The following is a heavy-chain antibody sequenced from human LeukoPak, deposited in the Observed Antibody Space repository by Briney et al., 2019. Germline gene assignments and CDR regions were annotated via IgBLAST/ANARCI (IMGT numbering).Heavy chain of an antibody. J-gene: IGHJ4*02. CDR2: ISAYNGNT. CDR3: ARFIPGIAAAGLFDY. Sequence: ASVKVSCKASGYTFTSFGISWVRQAPGQGLEWMGWISAYNGNTNYAQKLQGRVTMTTDTSTSTAYMELRSLRSDDTAVYYCARFIPGIAAAGLFDYWGQGTLVTVSS. V-gene: IGHV1-18*01. CDR1: GYTFTSFG. D-gene: IGHD6-13*01.